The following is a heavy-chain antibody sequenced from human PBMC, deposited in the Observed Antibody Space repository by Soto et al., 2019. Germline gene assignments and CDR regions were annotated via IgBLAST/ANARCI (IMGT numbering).Heavy chain of an antibody. V-gene: IGHV4-59*08. CDR2: IYYSGST. Sequence: QVQLQESGPGLVKPSETLSLTCTVSGGSISSYYWSWIRQPPGKGLEWIGYIYYSGSTNYNPSLKSRVTISVDTSKNQFSLKLSSVTAADTAVYYCARMAGSLVVVPAALLPPELHNWFDPWGQGTLVTVSS. CDR1: GGSISSYY. D-gene: IGHD2-2*01. CDR3: ARMAGSLVVVPAALLPPELHNWFDP. J-gene: IGHJ5*02.